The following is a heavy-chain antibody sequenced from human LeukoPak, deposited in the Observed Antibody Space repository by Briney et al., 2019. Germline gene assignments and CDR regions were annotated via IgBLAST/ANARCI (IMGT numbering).Heavy chain of an antibody. CDR2: TNPGDGNT. V-gene: IGHV1-3*01. J-gene: IGHJ4*02. CDR3: ARDLNWYFDY. CDR1: GYTFTSYP. Sequence: RASVKVSCKASGYTFTSYPMHWVRQAPGQRLEWMGWTNPGDGNTKYSQKFQGRVTITRDTSASTAYMELSSLRSEDSAVYYCARDLNWYFDYWGQGTLVTVSS. D-gene: IGHD1-1*01.